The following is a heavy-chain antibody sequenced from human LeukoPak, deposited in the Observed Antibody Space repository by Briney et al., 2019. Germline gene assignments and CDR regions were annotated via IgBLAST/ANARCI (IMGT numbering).Heavy chain of an antibody. CDR2: INPNSGGT. D-gene: IGHD6-19*01. J-gene: IGHJ4*02. CDR1: GYTFTGYY. Sequence: EASVKVSCKATGYTFTGYYMHWVRQAPGQGLEWMGWINPNSGGTNYAQKFQGRVTMTRDTSISTAYTELSRLRSDDTAVYYCASAVIAVAGTALFDYWGQGTLVTVSS. CDR3: ASAVIAVAGTALFDY. V-gene: IGHV1-2*02.